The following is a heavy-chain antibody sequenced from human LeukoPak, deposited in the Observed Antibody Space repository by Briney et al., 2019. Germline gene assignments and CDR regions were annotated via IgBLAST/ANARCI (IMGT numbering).Heavy chain of an antibody. J-gene: IGHJ4*02. CDR2: INPGGGTK. CDR1: GLTFSSYW. Sequence: GGSQRLSCEASGLTFSSYWMSWVRQAPGKGLEWVANINPGGGTKNYVASVKGRFTISRDNAANSLYLQVNTLRADDTAVYYCAGSAPYGYFDYWGQGTLVTVSS. V-gene: IGHV3-7*01. D-gene: IGHD3-10*01. CDR3: AGSAPYGYFDY.